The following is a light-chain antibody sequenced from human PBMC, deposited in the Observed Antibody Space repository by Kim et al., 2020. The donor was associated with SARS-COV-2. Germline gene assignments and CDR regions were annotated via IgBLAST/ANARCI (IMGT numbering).Light chain of an antibody. J-gene: IGLJ1*01. Sequence: QSALTQPASVSGSPGQSITISCTGTSSDVGRYNLVSWYQQHPDKAPKLMIYDVSKRPSGVSNRFSGSKSGNTASLTISGLQAEDEADYYCCSYAGSSTSYVFGAGTKVTVL. CDR2: DVS. V-gene: IGLV2-23*02. CDR1: SSDVGRYNL. CDR3: CSYAGSSTSYV.